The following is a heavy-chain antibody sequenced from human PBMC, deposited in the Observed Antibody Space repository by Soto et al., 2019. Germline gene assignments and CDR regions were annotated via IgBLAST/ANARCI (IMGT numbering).Heavy chain of an antibody. CDR1: GFSLSTSGMC. CDR3: ALISMATGLGAFDI. Sequence: SGPTLVNPTQTLTLTCTFSGFSLSTSGMCVSWIRQPPGKALEWLALIDWDDDKYYSTSLKTRLTISKDTSKNQVVLTMTNMDPVDTATYYCALISMATGLGAFDIWCQGTMVTVSS. J-gene: IGHJ3*02. CDR2: IDWDDDK. V-gene: IGHV2-70*01. D-gene: IGHD5-12*01.